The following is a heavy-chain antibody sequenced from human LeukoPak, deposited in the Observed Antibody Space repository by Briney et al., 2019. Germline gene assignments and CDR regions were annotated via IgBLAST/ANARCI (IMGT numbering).Heavy chain of an antibody. V-gene: IGHV3-23*01. Sequence: GGSLRLSCAASGFTFSSYGMSWVRQAPGKGLEWVSAISSSGGSTYYADSVKGRFTISRDNSKNTLYLQMNSLRAEDTAVYYCAKDDRWLQFCCWGQGTLVTVSA. D-gene: IGHD5-24*01. CDR2: ISSSGGST. CDR3: AKDDRWLQFCC. CDR1: GFTFSSYG. J-gene: IGHJ4*02.